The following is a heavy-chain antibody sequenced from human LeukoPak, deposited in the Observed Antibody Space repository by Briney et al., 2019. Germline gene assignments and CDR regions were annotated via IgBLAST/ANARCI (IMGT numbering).Heavy chain of an antibody. J-gene: IGHJ6*02. V-gene: IGHV1-8*01. Sequence: ASVKVSCKASGYTFTSYDINWVRQATGQGLEWMGWMNPNSGNTGYAQKFQGRVTMTRNTSISTAYMELSSLRSEDTAVYYCASAQAAAGIGYYYGMDVWGQGTTVTVSS. D-gene: IGHD6-13*01. CDR2: MNPNSGNT. CDR3: ASAQAAAGIGYYYGMDV. CDR1: GYTFTSYD.